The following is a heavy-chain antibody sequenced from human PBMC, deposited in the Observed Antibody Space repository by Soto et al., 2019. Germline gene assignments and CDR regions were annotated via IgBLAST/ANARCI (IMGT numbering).Heavy chain of an antibody. CDR3: ARGRGVPGAAPGPNYYYYYGMDV. V-gene: IGHV1-69*13. D-gene: IGHD3-10*01. Sequence: GASVKVSCKASGRTFSYFALSWMRQAPGQGLEWMGGIIPIFGTTNYAQKFQGRVTISADESTSTGYMELSSLRSEDTAVYYCARGRGVPGAAPGPNYYYYYGMDVWGQGTTVTVSS. CDR1: GRTFSYFA. J-gene: IGHJ6*02. CDR2: IIPIFGTT.